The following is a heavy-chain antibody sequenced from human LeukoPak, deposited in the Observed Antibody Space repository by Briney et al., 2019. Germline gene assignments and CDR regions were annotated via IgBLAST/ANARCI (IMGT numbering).Heavy chain of an antibody. V-gene: IGHV3-30*18. CDR2: ISYDRSNK. CDR3: AKDVLEMATVGAYYFDY. D-gene: IGHD5-24*01. J-gene: IGHJ4*02. CDR1: GFTFSNYG. Sequence: GGSLRLSCVASGFTFSNYGMHWVRQAPGKGLEWVAFISYDRSNKYYVDSVEGRFTISRDNSKNTLYLQMNSLRAEDTAVFYCAKDVLEMATVGAYYFDYWGQGTLVTVSS.